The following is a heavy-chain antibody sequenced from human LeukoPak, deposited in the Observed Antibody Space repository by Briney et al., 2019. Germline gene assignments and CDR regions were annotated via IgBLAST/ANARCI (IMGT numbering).Heavy chain of an antibody. CDR2: IGTAGDT. Sequence: GGSLRLSCAASGFTFSSYDMHWVRQATGKGLEWVSAIGTAGDTYYPGSVKGRFTISRENAKNSLYLQMNSLRAGDTAVYYCARATASYGMDVWGQGTTVTVSS. J-gene: IGHJ6*02. CDR3: ARATASYGMDV. CDR1: GFTFSSYD. V-gene: IGHV3-13*01.